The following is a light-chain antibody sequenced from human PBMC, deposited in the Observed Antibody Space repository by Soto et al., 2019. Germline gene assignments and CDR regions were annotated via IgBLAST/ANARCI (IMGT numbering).Light chain of an antibody. CDR3: QQYGSSPLR. Sequence: EIVLSQSPGTLSLSPGERATLSCRASQSVSSSYFAWYQQKPGQAPRLLIYGASSRATGIPDRFSGSGSGTDFTLTISRLEPEDFAVYYCQQYGSSPLRFGGGTQVEIK. CDR1: QSVSSSY. CDR2: GAS. V-gene: IGKV3-20*01. J-gene: IGKJ4*01.